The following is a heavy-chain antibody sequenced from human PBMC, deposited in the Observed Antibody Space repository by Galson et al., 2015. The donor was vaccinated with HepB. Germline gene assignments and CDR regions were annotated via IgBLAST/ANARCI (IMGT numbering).Heavy chain of an antibody. CDR2: INPYSGST. D-gene: IGHD5-24*01. J-gene: IGHJ4*02. CDR3: ARGGLAAIRGPSFDS. CDR1: GYTFTTYG. Sequence: SVKVSCKASGYTFTTYGISWVRLAPGQGLEWMGRINPYSGSTIYAQRFQDRVTMTADTSTTTAYLELVSLTFDDTAVDYCARGGLAAIRGPSFDSWGQGTLVTVSS. V-gene: IGHV1-18*01.